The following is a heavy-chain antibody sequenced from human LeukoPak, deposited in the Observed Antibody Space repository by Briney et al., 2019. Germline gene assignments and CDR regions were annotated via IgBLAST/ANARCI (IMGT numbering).Heavy chain of an antibody. V-gene: IGHV3-30-3*01. CDR1: GFTFSTYA. CDR3: ARDLGYCSSTACYGMDV. D-gene: IGHD2-2*01. CDR2: ISYDGSNK. J-gene: IGHJ6*02. Sequence: GGSLRLSCAGSGFTFSTYAMHWVRQAPGKGLEWVAVISYDGSNKYYADSVKGRFTISRDNSKNTLYLQMNSLRAEDTAVYYCARDLGYCSSTACYGMDVWGQGTTVTVSS.